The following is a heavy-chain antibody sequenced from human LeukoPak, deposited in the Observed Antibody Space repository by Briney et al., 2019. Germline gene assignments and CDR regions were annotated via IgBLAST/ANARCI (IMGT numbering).Heavy chain of an antibody. V-gene: IGHV1-46*01. CDR1: GYSFSSYY. CDR2: INPSGGST. CDR3: ARSYGDYAFDP. D-gene: IGHD4-17*01. J-gene: IGHJ5*02. Sequence: GASVKVSCKASGYSFSSYYMHWVRQAPGQGLEWMGIINPSGGSTSYAQKFQSRVTMIRDTSMSTVYMDLSRLRSEDTAVYYCARSYGDYAFDPWGQGTLVTVSS.